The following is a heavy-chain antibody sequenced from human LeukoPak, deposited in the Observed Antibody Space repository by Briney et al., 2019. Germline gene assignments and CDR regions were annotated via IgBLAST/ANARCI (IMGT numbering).Heavy chain of an antibody. CDR2: IKQDGSEK. Sequence: GGSLRLSCAASGFTFSSYWMSWVRQAPGKGLEWVANIKQDGSEKYYVDSVKGRFTISRDNAKNSLYLQMSSLRDEDTAVHFRTRERYFHHWGQGTLVTVSS. J-gene: IGHJ1*01. CDR3: TRERYFHH. CDR1: GFTFSSYW. V-gene: IGHV3-7*01.